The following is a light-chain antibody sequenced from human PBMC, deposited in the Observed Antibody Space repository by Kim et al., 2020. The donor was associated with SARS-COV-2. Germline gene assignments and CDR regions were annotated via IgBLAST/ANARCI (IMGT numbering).Light chain of an antibody. CDR1: TSNIGHNY. CDR3: GAWDSSLSAVI. V-gene: IGLV1-51*01. J-gene: IGLJ2*01. CDR2: DNN. Sequence: GQKVTISCSGSTSNIGHNYISWYQQLPGTAPKLLIYDNNKRPSGIPDRFSGSKSGTSATLGITGLQTGDEADYYCGAWDSSLSAVIFGGGTKLTVL.